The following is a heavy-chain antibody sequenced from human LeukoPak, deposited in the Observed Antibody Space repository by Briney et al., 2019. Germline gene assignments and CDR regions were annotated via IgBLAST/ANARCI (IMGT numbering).Heavy chain of an antibody. J-gene: IGHJ4*02. CDR2: IYPGDSDT. V-gene: IGHV5-51*01. Sequence: GESLKISCKGSGYTFTNYWIGWVRQMAGKGLELMGFIYPGDSDTRYSPSFQGQVTISADKSISTAYLQWTSLKASDNAMYYCARSSGRRYFDSWGQGTLVTASS. D-gene: IGHD3-22*01. CDR1: GYTFTNYW. CDR3: ARSSGRRYFDS.